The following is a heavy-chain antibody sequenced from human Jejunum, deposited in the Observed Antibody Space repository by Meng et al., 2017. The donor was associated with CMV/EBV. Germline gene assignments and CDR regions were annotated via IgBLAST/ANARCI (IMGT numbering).Heavy chain of an antibody. CDR2: INSDGSRA. Sequence: CAASGFTFSNYWMHWVRQAPGKGLVWVSRINSDGSRANYADSVKGRIAISRDNAKNTLYLEKDSLTVEDTAVYYCARDRGDGYSLDYWGQGALVTVSS. J-gene: IGHJ4*02. D-gene: IGHD5-24*01. CDR3: ARDRGDGYSLDY. CDR1: GFTFSNYW. V-gene: IGHV3-74*01.